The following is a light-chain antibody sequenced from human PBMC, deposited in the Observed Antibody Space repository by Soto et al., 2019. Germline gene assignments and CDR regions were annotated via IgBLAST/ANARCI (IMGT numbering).Light chain of an antibody. CDR3: HHRSKWPYT. V-gene: IGKV3D-11*03. Sequence: EVVMTQSPATLSVSPGEGVTLSCRANQGIGDTLAWYQHKPGQTPRLLIYDTSTRATGVPARFSGSGSGTDFTLTISSLEPEDFAVYFCHHRSKWPYTFGQGTKLEIK. CDR1: QGIGDT. J-gene: IGKJ2*01. CDR2: DTS.